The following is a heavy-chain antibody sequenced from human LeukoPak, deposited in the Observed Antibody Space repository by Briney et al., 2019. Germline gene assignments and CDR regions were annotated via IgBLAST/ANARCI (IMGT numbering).Heavy chain of an antibody. Sequence: GGSLRLSCAASGFTFSSYAMSWVRQAPGKGLEWVSAISGSGGSTYYADSVKGRFTISRDNSKNTLYLQIDSLRAEDTAVYYCASSGYYSVNWGQGTLVTVSS. CDR3: ASSGYYSVN. D-gene: IGHD3-3*01. CDR2: ISGSGGST. J-gene: IGHJ4*02. V-gene: IGHV3-23*01. CDR1: GFTFSSYA.